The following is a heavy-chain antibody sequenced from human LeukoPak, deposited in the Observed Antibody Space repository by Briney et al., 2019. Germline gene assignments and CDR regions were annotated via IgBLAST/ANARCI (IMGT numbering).Heavy chain of an antibody. CDR2: IGAYNGNT. CDR3: ATSPTYYYDSSGYSAFDI. V-gene: IGHV1-18*01. CDR1: GYTFTSYG. Sequence: ASVKVSCKASGYTFTSYGISWVRQAPGQGLEWMGWIGAYNGNTNYAQKLLGRVTMTTDTSTSTDYMELRSLRSDDTAVYYCATSPTYYYDSSGYSAFDIWGQGTMVTVSS. J-gene: IGHJ3*02. D-gene: IGHD3-22*01.